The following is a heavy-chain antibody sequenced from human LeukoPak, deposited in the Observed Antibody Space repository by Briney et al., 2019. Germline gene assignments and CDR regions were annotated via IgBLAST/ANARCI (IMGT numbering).Heavy chain of an antibody. Sequence: GGSLRLSCVGSGFAFSSYAMGWVRQAPGKGLVWVSAITASGGNTYYADSVKGRFTISRDNSKNTLYLQVNSLRAEDTAVYYCAKGNGYSYGRYYFDYWGQGTLVTVSS. CDR1: GFAFSSYA. J-gene: IGHJ4*02. CDR2: ITASGGNT. CDR3: AKGNGYSYGRYYFDY. V-gene: IGHV3-23*01. D-gene: IGHD5-18*01.